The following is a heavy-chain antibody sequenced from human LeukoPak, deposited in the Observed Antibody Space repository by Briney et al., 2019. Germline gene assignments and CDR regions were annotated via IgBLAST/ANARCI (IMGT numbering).Heavy chain of an antibody. Sequence: GGSLRLSCAASGFTFSSYSMNSVRQAPGKGLEWVSSISSSSSYIYYADSVKGRFTISRDNAKNSLYLQMNSLRAEDTAVYYCARVAVTIPYDYWGQGTLVTVSS. V-gene: IGHV3-21*01. J-gene: IGHJ4*02. CDR1: GFTFSSYS. D-gene: IGHD4-17*01. CDR3: ARVAVTIPYDY. CDR2: ISSSSSYI.